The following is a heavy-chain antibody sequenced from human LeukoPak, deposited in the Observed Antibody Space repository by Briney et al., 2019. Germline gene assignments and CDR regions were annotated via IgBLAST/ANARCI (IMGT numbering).Heavy chain of an antibody. CDR2: SGSGAMT. Sequence: GGSLRLSCAASGFTLSNHAMIWVRQAPGKGLEWVSSSGSGAMTYYADSVKGRFSISRDNTHNSLSLRMNSLGAEDTAVYYCARDMPMVRGVIITSWTSIIDYWGQGTLVTVSS. V-gene: IGHV3-69-1*01. J-gene: IGHJ4*02. CDR3: ARDMPMVRGVIITSWTSIIDY. CDR1: GFTLSNHA. D-gene: IGHD3-10*01.